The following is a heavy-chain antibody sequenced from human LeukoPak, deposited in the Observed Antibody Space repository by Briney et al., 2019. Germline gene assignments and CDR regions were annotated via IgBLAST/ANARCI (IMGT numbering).Heavy chain of an antibody. CDR1: GYTFTDYC. J-gene: IGHJ4*02. Sequence: ASVKVSCKASGYTFTDYCIHWVRQAPGQGLEWVGWINPSSGGTNYAQMFQGRVTLTRDTSISTAYMELTRVTSDDAAVYYCARDSRTLGAADVGYWGQGTLVTVSS. CDR3: ARDSRTLGAADVGY. D-gene: IGHD6-13*01. V-gene: IGHV1-2*02. CDR2: INPSSGGT.